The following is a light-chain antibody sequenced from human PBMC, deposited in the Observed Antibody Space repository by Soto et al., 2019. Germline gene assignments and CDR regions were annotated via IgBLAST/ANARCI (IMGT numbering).Light chain of an antibody. J-gene: IGKJ1*01. V-gene: IGKV3-20*01. Sequence: EIVLTQSPGTLSLSPGERATLSCRASQSVSSSYLAWYQQKPGQAPRLLIYGASSRATGIPDRFSGSGSGTDFTLTISSLEPDDFAVYYCHQYGSSPWTYGQVTKVEIK. CDR3: HQYGSSPWT. CDR2: GAS. CDR1: QSVSSSY.